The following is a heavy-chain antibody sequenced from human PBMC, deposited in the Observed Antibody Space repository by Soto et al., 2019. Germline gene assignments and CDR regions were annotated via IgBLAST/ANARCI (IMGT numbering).Heavy chain of an antibody. CDR3: ARKRTTVTTWDDAFDI. CDR2: INPSGGST. J-gene: IGHJ3*02. V-gene: IGHV1-46*03. D-gene: IGHD4-17*01. Sequence: GASVKVSCKASGYTFTSYYMHWVRQAPGQGLEWMGIINPSGGSTSYAQKFQGRVTMTRDTSTSTVYMELSSLRSEDTAVYYCARKRTTVTTWDDAFDIWGQGTMVTVSS. CDR1: GYTFTSYY.